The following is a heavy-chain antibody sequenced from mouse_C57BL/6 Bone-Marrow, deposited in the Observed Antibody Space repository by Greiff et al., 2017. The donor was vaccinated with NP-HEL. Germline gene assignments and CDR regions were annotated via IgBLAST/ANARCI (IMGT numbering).Heavy chain of an antibody. CDR2: IYPRSGNT. CDR3: ARGDSNCHVPWYAY. J-gene: IGHJ3*01. D-gene: IGHD2-5*01. V-gene: IGHV1-81*01. CDR1: GYTFTSYG. Sequence: VQLVESGAELARPGASVKLSCKASGYTFTSYGISWVKQRTGQGLEWIGEIYPRSGNTYYNEKFKGKATLTADKSSSTAYMELRSLTSEDSAVEFSARGDSNCHVPWYAYWGRGTGVTVSA.